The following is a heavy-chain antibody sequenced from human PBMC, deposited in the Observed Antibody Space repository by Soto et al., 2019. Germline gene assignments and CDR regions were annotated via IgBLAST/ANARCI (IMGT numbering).Heavy chain of an antibody. CDR3: ARDGYCSGGSFYSVPVFDY. Sequence: QVQLVESGGGVVQPGRSLRLSCAASGFTFSSYGMHWVRQAPGKGLEWVAVIWYDGSNKYYADSVKGRFTISRDNSKNTMYPQMNSRRAEDTAVYYCARDGYCSGGSFYSVPVFDYWGQGTLVTVSS. V-gene: IGHV3-33*01. J-gene: IGHJ4*02. CDR2: IWYDGSNK. D-gene: IGHD2-15*01. CDR1: GFTFSSYG.